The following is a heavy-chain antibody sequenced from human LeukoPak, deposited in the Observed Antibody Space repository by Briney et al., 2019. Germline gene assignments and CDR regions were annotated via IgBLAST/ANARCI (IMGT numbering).Heavy chain of an antibody. D-gene: IGHD3-9*01. V-gene: IGHV3-23*01. J-gene: IGHJ4*02. CDR3: AKWGDYDVLTGYYVSDY. CDR2: IAGSGGNT. Sequence: GGSLRLSCAASGFTFSNYAMSWVRKAPGKGLEWVSAIAGSGGNTYYADSVKGRFTISRDNSKNTVFLQMSSLRAEDTAVYYCAKWGDYDVLTGYYVSDYWGQGTLVTVSS. CDR1: GFTFSNYA.